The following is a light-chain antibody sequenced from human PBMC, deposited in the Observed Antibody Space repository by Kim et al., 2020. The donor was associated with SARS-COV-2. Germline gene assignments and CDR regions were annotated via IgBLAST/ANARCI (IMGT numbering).Light chain of an antibody. CDR3: NSRDSSGNHLV. J-gene: IGLJ2*01. V-gene: IGLV3-19*01. CDR1: SLRSYD. CDR2: GKD. Sequence: SSELTQDPAVSVALGQTVRITCQGDSLRSYDANWYQQKPGQAPVVVIYGKDNRPSGIPDRFSGSSSGNTASLTITGAQAEDEADYYCNSRDSSGNHLVFG.